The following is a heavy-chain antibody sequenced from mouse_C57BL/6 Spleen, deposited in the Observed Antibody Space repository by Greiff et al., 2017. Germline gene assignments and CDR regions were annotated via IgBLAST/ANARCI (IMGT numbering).Heavy chain of an antibody. CDR2: IYPGDGDT. J-gene: IGHJ3*01. CDR1: GYAFSSYW. V-gene: IGHV1-80*01. CDR3: ARCNWEGGFAY. D-gene: IGHD4-1*01. Sequence: QVQLKESGAELVKPGASVKISCKASGYAFSSYWMNWVKQRPGKGLEWIGQIYPGDGDTNYNGKFKGKATLTADKSSSTAYMQLSSLTSEDSAVYFCARCNWEGGFAYWGQGTLVTVSA.